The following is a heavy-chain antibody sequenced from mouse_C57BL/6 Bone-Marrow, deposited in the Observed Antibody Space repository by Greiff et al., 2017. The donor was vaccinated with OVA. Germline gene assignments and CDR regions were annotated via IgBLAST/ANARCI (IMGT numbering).Heavy chain of an antibody. Sequence: VQLQQSGPELVKPGASVKISCKASGYAFSSSWMNWVKQRPGQGLEWIGRIYPGDGDTNYNEKFKGKATLTANKSSSTAYMQLSSLTCEDSAVYFCAREGITAYWGQGTTLTVSS. CDR2: IYPGDGDT. J-gene: IGHJ2*01. V-gene: IGHV1-82*01. CDR1: GYAFSSSW. CDR3: AREGITAY. D-gene: IGHD2-4*01.